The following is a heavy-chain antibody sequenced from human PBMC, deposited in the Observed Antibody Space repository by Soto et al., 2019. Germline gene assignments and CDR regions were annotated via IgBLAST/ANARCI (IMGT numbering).Heavy chain of an antibody. CDR2: ISAYNGNT. V-gene: IGHV1-18*01. CDR3: ARDVPTETTGGSDY. CDR1: GYTFTSYG. J-gene: IGHJ4*02. Sequence: QVQLVQSGVEVEKPGASVKVSCKASGYTFTSYGVSWVRQAPGQGLGWMGWISAYNGNTNYAQKFQGRVTMTTDTSTSTAYMELRSLRSDDTAVYYCARDVPTETTGGSDYWGQGTLVTVSS. D-gene: IGHD4-17*01.